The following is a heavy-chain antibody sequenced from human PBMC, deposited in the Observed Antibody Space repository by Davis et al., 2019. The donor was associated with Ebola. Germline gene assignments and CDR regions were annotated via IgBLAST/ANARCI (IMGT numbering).Heavy chain of an antibody. V-gene: IGHV4-59*01. CDR1: GGSISTYY. CDR2: IYYTGRT. Sequence: MPSETLSLTCTVSGGSISTYYWTWIRQPPGKGLEWIVNIYYTGRTHYNPSLKSRVTIPVDTSKNQFSLKLSSVTAADTAVYYCARDHGGGRMDVWGQGTTVTVSS. CDR3: ARDHGGGRMDV. J-gene: IGHJ6*02. D-gene: IGHD3-16*01.